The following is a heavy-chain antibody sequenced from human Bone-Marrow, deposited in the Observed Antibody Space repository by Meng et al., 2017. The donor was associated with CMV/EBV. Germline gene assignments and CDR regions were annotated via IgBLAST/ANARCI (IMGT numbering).Heavy chain of an antibody. CDR2: IIPILGIA. V-gene: IGHV1-69*02. Sequence: SVKVSCKASGGTFSSYTISWVRQAPGQGLEWMGRIIPILGIANYAQKFQGRVTITADKSTSTGYMELSSPRSEDTAVYYCARGAPDYAFGFDYWGQGTLVTVSS. CDR3: ARGAPDYAFGFDY. J-gene: IGHJ4*02. CDR1: GGTFSSYT. D-gene: IGHD2-2*01.